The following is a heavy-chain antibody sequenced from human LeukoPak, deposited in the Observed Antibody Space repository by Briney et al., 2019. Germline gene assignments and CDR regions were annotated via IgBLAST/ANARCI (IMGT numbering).Heavy chain of an antibody. CDR3: ARDGSVLRFLEWFGNYYMDV. Sequence: ASVKVSCKASGYTFTGYYMHWVRQAPGQGLEWMGWINPNSGGTNYAQKFQGRVTMTRDTSISTAYMELSRLRSDDTAVYYCARDGSVLRFLEWFGNYYMDVWGKGTTVTVSS. CDR2: INPNSGGT. CDR1: GYTFTGYY. V-gene: IGHV1-2*02. D-gene: IGHD3-3*01. J-gene: IGHJ6*03.